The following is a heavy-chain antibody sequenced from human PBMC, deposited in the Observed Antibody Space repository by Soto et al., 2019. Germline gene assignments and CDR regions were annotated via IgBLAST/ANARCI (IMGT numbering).Heavy chain of an antibody. J-gene: IGHJ6*03. V-gene: IGHV1-8*01. D-gene: IGHD2-15*01. Sequence: ASVKVSRKASGYTFTSYDINWVRQATGQGLEWMGWMNPNSGNTGYAQKFQGRVTMTRNTSISTAYMELSSLRSEDTAVYYCARGGLGYCSGGSCYYYYYYMDVWGKGTTVTVSS. CDR2: MNPNSGNT. CDR3: ARGGLGYCSGGSCYYYYYYMDV. CDR1: GYTFTSYD.